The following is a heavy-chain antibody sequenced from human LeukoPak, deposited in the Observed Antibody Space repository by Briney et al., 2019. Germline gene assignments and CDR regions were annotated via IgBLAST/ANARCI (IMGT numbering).Heavy chain of an antibody. CDR2: IRSKAYGGTT. Sequence: PGRSLRLSCTASGFTFGDYTMTWFRQAPGKGLEWVGFIRSKAYGGTTEYAASVKGRFTISRDDSKSIANLQMNSLKTEDTAVYYCTSGGYHYDSSGYYHLDYWGQGTLVTVAS. CDR1: GFTFGDYT. J-gene: IGHJ4*02. D-gene: IGHD3-22*01. CDR3: TSGGYHYDSSGYYHLDY. V-gene: IGHV3-49*03.